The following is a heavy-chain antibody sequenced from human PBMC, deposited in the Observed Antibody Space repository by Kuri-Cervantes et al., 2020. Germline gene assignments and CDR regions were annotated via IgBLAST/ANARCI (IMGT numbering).Heavy chain of an antibody. CDR1: GGSFSGYY. Sequence: LSLTCAVYGGSFSGYYWSWIRQPPGKGLEWIGEINHSGSTNYNPSLKSRVTISVDKSKNQFSLKLSSVTAADTAVYYCARAGYSSSWSLDYWGQGTLVTVSS. J-gene: IGHJ4*02. V-gene: IGHV4-34*01. CDR2: INHSGST. CDR3: ARAGYSSSWSLDY. D-gene: IGHD6-13*01.